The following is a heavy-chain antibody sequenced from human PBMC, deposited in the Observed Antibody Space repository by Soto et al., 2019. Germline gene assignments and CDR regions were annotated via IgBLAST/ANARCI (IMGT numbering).Heavy chain of an antibody. CDR1: GFTFSSYA. CDR3: AKDGPTVVTEYYYGMDV. J-gene: IGHJ6*02. D-gene: IGHD4-17*01. CDR2: ISGSGGST. Sequence: PGGSLRLSCAASGFTFSSYAMSWVRQAPGKGLEWVSAISGSGGSTYYADSVKGRFTISRDNSKNTLYLQMNSLRAEDTAVYYCAKDGPTVVTEYYYGMDVWGQGTTVTAP. V-gene: IGHV3-23*01.